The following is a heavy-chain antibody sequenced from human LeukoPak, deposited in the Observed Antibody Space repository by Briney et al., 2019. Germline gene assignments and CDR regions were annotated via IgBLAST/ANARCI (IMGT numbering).Heavy chain of an antibody. J-gene: IGHJ3*02. V-gene: IGHV3-48*04. Sequence: GGSLRLSCAASIFNFRSSGMHWVRQAPGKGLEWVSYISSSGSTIYYADSVKGRFTISRDNAKNSLYLQMNSLRAEDTAVYYCAREYYYDSSGYSDAFDIWGQGTMVTVSS. CDR1: IFNFRSSG. D-gene: IGHD3-22*01. CDR3: AREYYYDSSGYSDAFDI. CDR2: ISSSGSTI.